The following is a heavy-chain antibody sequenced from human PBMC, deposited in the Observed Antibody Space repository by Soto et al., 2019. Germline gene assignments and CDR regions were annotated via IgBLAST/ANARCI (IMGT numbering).Heavy chain of an antibody. CDR3: VADPTWFDR. V-gene: IGHV3-23*01. J-gene: IGHJ5*02. CDR2: IYDNGDIS. Sequence: GSLRLSCAASGFTFNIFAMTWVRQAPGKGLEWVSTIYDNGDISQYADSVKGRFTTTRDNSKNMIFLQMTSLRVADTALYYCVADPTWFDRWGQGTMVTVSS. CDR1: GFTFNIFA.